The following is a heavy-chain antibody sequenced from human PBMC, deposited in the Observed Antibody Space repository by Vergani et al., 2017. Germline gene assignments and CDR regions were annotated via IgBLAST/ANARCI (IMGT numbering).Heavy chain of an antibody. Sequence: EVQLGQSGAEVKKPGATMKISCKVSGYTFTDHYMHWGKQAPGKGLEWRGLVDPEDGETIYAEKFKGRVTIAADTSTDTAHLELSSLRSEDTAVYYCSTPQTVTTGGMEVWGQGTTVIVSS. V-gene: IGHV1-69-2*01. CDR3: STPQTVTTGGMEV. D-gene: IGHD4-17*01. CDR1: GYTFTDHY. J-gene: IGHJ6*02. CDR2: VDPEDGET.